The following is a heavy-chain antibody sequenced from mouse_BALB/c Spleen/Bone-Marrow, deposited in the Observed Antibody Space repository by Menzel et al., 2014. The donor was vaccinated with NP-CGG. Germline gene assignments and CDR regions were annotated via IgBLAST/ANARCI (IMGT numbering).Heavy chain of an antibody. Sequence: VQLVESGPERAKPGASVKMSCKASGYTFTDTWIHWIKQRPGQGLEWIGYINPSTGYAEYNQNFKDKATLTVDKSSSTAYRQLSSLTSEDSAVYYCARDYWGQGTPLTVSS. CDR2: INPSTGYA. J-gene: IGHJ2*01. CDR1: GYTFTDTW. CDR3: ARDY. V-gene: IGHV1-7*01.